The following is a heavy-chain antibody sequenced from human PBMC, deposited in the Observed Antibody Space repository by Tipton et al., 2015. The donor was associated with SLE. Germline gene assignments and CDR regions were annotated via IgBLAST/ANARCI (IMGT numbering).Heavy chain of an antibody. CDR3: ARHGAYYDFWSGYPSAFDI. D-gene: IGHD3-3*01. Sequence: TLSLTCTVSGGSISSSSYYWSWIRQPPGKGLEWIGYLYYSGRTNYNPSLKSRVTISVDTSKNQFSLKLSSVTAADTAVYYCARHGAYYDFWSGYPSAFDIWGQGTMVTVSS. V-gene: IGHV4-61*05. CDR2: LYYSGRT. J-gene: IGHJ3*02. CDR1: GGSISSSSYY.